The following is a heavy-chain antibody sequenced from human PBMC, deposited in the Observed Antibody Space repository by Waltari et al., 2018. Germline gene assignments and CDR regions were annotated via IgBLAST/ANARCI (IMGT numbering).Heavy chain of an antibody. V-gene: IGHV4-34*01. Sequence: QLQLQQWGAGLLKPSETLSLTCAVSRGSFSAYHWTWVRQSPGKGLEWIGEINHKGSATYNPSLENRVTISVDTAKNHFSLNLTSVTAADTAVYYCARPSVAARLGSLDYWGQGTLVIVSS. CDR3: ARPSVAARLGSLDY. CDR2: INHKGSA. CDR1: RGSFSAYH. J-gene: IGHJ4*02. D-gene: IGHD6-6*01.